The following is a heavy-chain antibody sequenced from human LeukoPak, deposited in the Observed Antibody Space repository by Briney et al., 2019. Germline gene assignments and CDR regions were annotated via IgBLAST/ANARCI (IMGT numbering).Heavy chain of an antibody. D-gene: IGHD4-23*01. CDR2: VHTSGST. CDR1: GGSIHTYY. Sequence: SETLSLTCDVSGGSIHTYYWSWIRQSAGKGLEWIGRVHTSGSTNYNPSLKSRVTLSQDTSKNQVYLRLTSVTAADTVVYYCARDGGGNRNFDYWGQGTLVTVSS. V-gene: IGHV4-4*07. CDR3: ARDGGGNRNFDY. J-gene: IGHJ4*02.